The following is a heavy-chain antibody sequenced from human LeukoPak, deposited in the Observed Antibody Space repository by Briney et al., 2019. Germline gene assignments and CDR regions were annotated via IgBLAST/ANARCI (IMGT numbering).Heavy chain of an antibody. CDR1: GYSFTSYW. CDR3: ARTQPGIAARQPFDY. CDR2: IYPGDSDT. J-gene: IGHJ4*02. D-gene: IGHD6-6*01. V-gene: IGHV5-51*07. Sequence: GESLKISCKGSGYSFTSYWIGWVHQMPGKGLEWMGIIYPGDSDTRYSPSFQGQVTISADKSISTAYLQWSSLKASDTAMYYCARTQPGIAARQPFDYWGQGTLVTVSS.